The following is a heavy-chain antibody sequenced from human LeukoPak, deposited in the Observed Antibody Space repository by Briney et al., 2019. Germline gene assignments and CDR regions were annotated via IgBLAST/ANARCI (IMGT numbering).Heavy chain of an antibody. J-gene: IGHJ4*02. CDR3: ATLPGVYSGYVAENFDY. V-gene: IGHV1-69*13. CDR1: GGTSSSYA. Sequence: ASVTVSCKASGGTSSSYAISWVRQAPGQGLEWMGGIIPIFGTANYAQKFQGRVTITADESTSTAYMELSSLRSEDTAVYYCATLPGVYSGYVAENFDYWGQGTLVTVSS. CDR2: IIPIFGTA. D-gene: IGHD5-12*01.